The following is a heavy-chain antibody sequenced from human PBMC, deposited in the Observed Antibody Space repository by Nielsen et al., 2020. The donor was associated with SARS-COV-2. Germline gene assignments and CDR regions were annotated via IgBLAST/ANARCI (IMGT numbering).Heavy chain of an antibody. Sequence: SQTLSLTCAVYGGSFSGYYWGWIRQPPGKGLEWIGSIYYSGSTYYNPSLKSRVTISVDTSKNQFSLKLSSVTAADTAVYYCARGRDYDFWSGYYRAQYYFDYWGQGTLVTVSS. CDR3: ARGRDYDFWSGYYRAQYYFDY. CDR1: GGSFSGYY. V-gene: IGHV4-34*01. D-gene: IGHD3-3*01. J-gene: IGHJ4*02. CDR2: IYYSGST.